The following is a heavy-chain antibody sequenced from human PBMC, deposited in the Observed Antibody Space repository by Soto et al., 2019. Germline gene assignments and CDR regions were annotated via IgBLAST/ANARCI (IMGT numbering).Heavy chain of an antibody. J-gene: IGHJ6*02. D-gene: IGHD3-16*01. CDR3: ARDRPASYDYVWGRYYYYGMDV. CDR2: IYYSGST. Sequence: SETLSLTCTVSGGSISSYYWSWIRQPPGKGLEWIGYIYYSGSTNYNPSLKSRVTISVDTSKNQFSLKLSSVTAADTAVYYCARDRPASYDYVWGRYYYYGMDVWGQGTTVTVSS. CDR1: GGSISSYY. V-gene: IGHV4-59*01.